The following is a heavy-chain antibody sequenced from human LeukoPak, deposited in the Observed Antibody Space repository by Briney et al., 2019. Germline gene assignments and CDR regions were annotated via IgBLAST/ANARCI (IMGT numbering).Heavy chain of an antibody. Sequence: ASVKVSCKASGYTFTSYGISWVRQAPGQGLEWMGWISAYNGNTNYAQKLQGRVTMTTDTSTSTAYMELRSLRSDDTAVYYCAGDGVVVVAATAAAEYFQHWGQGTLVTVSS. V-gene: IGHV1-18*01. CDR2: ISAYNGNT. CDR3: AGDGVVVVAATAAAEYFQH. J-gene: IGHJ1*01. D-gene: IGHD2-15*01. CDR1: GYTFTSYG.